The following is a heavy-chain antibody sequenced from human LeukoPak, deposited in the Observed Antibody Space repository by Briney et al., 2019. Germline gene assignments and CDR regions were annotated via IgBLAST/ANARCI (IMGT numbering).Heavy chain of an antibody. V-gene: IGHV1-18*01. Sequence: GASVKVSCKASGYTFTSYGISWVRQAPGQGLEWMGWISAYNGNTNYAQKLQGRVTMTTDTSTSTAYMELRSLRSDDTAVYYCARVLRQQLAFDPDYWGQGTLVTVSS. D-gene: IGHD6-13*01. CDR2: ISAYNGNT. CDR1: GYTFTSYG. CDR3: ARVLRQQLAFDPDY. J-gene: IGHJ4*02.